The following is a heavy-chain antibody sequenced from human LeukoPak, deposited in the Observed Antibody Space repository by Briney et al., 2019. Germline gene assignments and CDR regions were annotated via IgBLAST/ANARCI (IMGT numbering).Heavy chain of an antibody. CDR2: IDHSGST. Sequence: PSETLSLTCAVSGYSISSGYYWGWIRQAPGQGLEWIGSIDHSGSTHYNPSLKSRVTISVDTPKNQCSLKLSAVTAADTAVYYCARNGTSSYFDYWGQGTLVTVSS. CDR1: GYSISSGYY. D-gene: IGHD2-2*01. V-gene: IGHV4-38-2*01. J-gene: IGHJ4*02. CDR3: ARNGTSSYFDY.